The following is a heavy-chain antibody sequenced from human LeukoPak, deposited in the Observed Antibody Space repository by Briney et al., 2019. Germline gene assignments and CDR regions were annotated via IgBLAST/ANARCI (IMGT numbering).Heavy chain of an antibody. V-gene: IGHV1-69*13. J-gene: IGHJ6*02. Sequence: SVKVSCKASGGTFSSYAISWVRQAPGQGLEWMGGIIPIFGTANYAQKFQGRVTITADESTSTAYMELSSLRSEDTAVYYCARAKVAATPWYYYYGMDVWGQGTMVTVSS. D-gene: IGHD2-15*01. CDR3: ARAKVAATPWYYYYGMDV. CDR2: IIPIFGTA. CDR1: GGTFSSYA.